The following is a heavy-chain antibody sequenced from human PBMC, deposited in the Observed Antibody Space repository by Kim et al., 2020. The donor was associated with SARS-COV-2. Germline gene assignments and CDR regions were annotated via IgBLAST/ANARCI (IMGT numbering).Heavy chain of an antibody. V-gene: IGHV4-34*01. CDR1: GGSFSGYY. J-gene: IGHJ3*02. D-gene: IGHD3-16*02. CDR2: INHSGST. CDR3: ARGSYDYVWGSYRWGPDAFDI. Sequence: SETLSLTCAVYGGSFSGYYWSWIRQPPGKGLEWIGEINHSGSTNYNPSLKSRVTISVDTSKNQFSLKLSSVTAADTAVYYCARGSYDYVWGSYRWGPDAFDIWGQGTMVTVSS.